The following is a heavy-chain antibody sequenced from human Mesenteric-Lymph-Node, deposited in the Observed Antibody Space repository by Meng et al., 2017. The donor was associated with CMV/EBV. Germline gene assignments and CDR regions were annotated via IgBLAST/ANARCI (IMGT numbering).Heavy chain of an antibody. CDR1: GFTFSIYA. V-gene: IGHV3-23*03. CDR3: AKDRDYDSSGYSLDV. J-gene: IGHJ6*02. CDR2: IYSGGSTT. D-gene: IGHD3-22*01. Sequence: GESLKISCAASGFTFSIYAMSWVRQAPGKGLEWVSLIYSGGSTTYYADSVKGRFTISRDNSKNTLSLQMNSLRAEDTAVYYCAKDRDYDSSGYSLDVWGQGTTVTVSS.